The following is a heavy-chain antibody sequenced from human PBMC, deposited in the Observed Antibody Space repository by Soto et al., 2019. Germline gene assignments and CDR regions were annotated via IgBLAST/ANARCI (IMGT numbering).Heavy chain of an antibody. Sequence: GGSLRLSCAASGITVSRDYMSWVRQAPGKGLEWVSVIYTDGSTYYADSMKDRFTILRDNSKNTPYLQINSLRVEDTAVYYCARDLWGGWVDAFDIWGQGTMVTVSS. CDR3: ARDLWGGWVDAFDI. CDR2: IYTDGST. D-gene: IGHD6-19*01. J-gene: IGHJ3*02. V-gene: IGHV3-66*01. CDR1: GITVSRDY.